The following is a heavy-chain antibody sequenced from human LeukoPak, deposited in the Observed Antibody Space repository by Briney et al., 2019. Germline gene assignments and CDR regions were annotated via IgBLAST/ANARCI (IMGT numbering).Heavy chain of an antibody. D-gene: IGHD2-21*02. V-gene: IGHV3-30*03. CDR2: ISYDGSNK. CDR1: GFTFSSYG. Sequence: PGGSLRLSCAASGFTFSSYGMHWVRQAPGKGLEWVAVISYDGSNKYYADSVKGRFTISRDNSKNTLYLQMNSLRAEDTAVYYCARGSAYCGGDCLYDAFDIWGQGTMVTVSS. J-gene: IGHJ3*02. CDR3: ARGSAYCGGDCLYDAFDI.